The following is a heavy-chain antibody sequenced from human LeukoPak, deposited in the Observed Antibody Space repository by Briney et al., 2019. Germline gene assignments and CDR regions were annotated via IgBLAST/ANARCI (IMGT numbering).Heavy chain of an antibody. V-gene: IGHV3-11*01. D-gene: IGHD2-2*01. CDR1: GFTFSDYY. CDR3: ARDQWARYEVVPAAIDYYYHGMDV. Sequence: GGSLRLSCAASGFTFSDYYMSWIRQAPGKGLEWVSYISSSGSTIYYADSVKGRFTISRDNAKNSLYLQMNSLRAEDTAVYYCARDQWARYEVVPAAIDYYYHGMDVWGQGTTVTVSS. CDR2: ISSSGSTI. J-gene: IGHJ6*02.